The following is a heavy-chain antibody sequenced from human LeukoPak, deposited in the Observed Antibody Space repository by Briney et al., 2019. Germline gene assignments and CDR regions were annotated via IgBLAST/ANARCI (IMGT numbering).Heavy chain of an antibody. CDR1: GGSISSYY. V-gene: IGHV4-59*08. J-gene: IGHJ4*02. CDR2: IYYSGST. CDR3: ARHGVDSSGYQNFDY. Sequence: SETLSLTCTVSGGSISSYYWSWIRQPPGKGLEWIGYIYYSGSTNYNPSLKSRVTISVDTSKNQFSLKLSSVTAADTAVYCCARHGVDSSGYQNFDYWGQGTLVTVSS. D-gene: IGHD3-22*01.